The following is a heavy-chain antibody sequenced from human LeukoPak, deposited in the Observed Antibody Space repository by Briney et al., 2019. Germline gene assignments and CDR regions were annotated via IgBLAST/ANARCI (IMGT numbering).Heavy chain of an antibody. D-gene: IGHD6-13*01. CDR1: GGSISSYY. Sequence: SETLSLTCTVSGGSISSYYWSWIRQPPGKGLEWIGYIYYSGSTNYNPSLKSRVTISVDTSKSQFSLKLSSVTAADTAVYYCARGFDGSSSDYWGQGTLVTVSS. CDR3: ARGFDGSSSDY. V-gene: IGHV4-59*01. CDR2: IYYSGST. J-gene: IGHJ4*02.